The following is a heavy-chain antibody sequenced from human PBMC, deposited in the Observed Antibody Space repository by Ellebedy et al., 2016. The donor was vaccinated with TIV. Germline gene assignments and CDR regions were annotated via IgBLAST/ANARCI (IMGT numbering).Heavy chain of an antibody. Sequence: GESLKIPXAASGFTFSSYWMSWVRQAPGKGLEWVANIKQDGSEKYYVDSVKGRFTISRDNAKNSLYLQMNSLRAEDTALYYCAKARYGSGSYGGMDVWGQGTTVTVSS. V-gene: IGHV3-7*03. CDR1: GFTFSSYW. CDR2: IKQDGSEK. CDR3: AKARYGSGSYGGMDV. D-gene: IGHD3-10*01. J-gene: IGHJ6*02.